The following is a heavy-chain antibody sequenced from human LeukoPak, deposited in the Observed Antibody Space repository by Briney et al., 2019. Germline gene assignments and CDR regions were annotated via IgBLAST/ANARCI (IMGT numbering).Heavy chain of an antibody. D-gene: IGHD2-15*01. CDR1: GGSISGSY. CDR2: IYSSGST. J-gene: IGHJ4*02. V-gene: IGHV4-4*07. CDR3: ARGFCSSGSCYLFDS. Sequence: SETLSLTCTVSGGSISGSYWSWIRQPAGKGLEWIGRIYSSGSTNYNPSLKSRVTMSVDTSKNQVSLKLNSVTAADTAVYYCARGFCSSGSCYLFDSWGQGTLVTVSS.